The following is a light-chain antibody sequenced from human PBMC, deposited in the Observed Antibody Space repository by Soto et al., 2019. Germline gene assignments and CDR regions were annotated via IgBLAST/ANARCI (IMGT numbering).Light chain of an antibody. V-gene: IGKV1-39*01. CDR2: DAS. CDR3: LRSCSHPLT. CDR1: QRISSY. J-gene: IGKJ4*01. Sequence: DIQMTQSPYSLSASVGDRVTITCRASQRISSYLHWYQQKPGKAPHILIYDASNLQCGVTSRFSGSGSRTDCTRTISSLQPEDLAPYCFLRSCSHPLTFGGGTQVEIK.